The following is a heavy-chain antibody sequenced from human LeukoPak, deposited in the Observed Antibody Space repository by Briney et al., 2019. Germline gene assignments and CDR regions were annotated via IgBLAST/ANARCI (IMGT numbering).Heavy chain of an antibody. V-gene: IGHV4-31*03. CDR2: IYYSGST. D-gene: IGHD2-15*01. Sequence: SQTLSLTCTVSGGSISSGGYYWSRIRQHPGKGLEWIGYIYYSGSTYYNPSLKSRVTISVDTSKNQFSLKLSSVTAADTAVYYCARAYCSGGSCYLGYFDYWGQGTLVTVSS. J-gene: IGHJ4*02. CDR1: GGSISSGGYY. CDR3: ARAYCSGGSCYLGYFDY.